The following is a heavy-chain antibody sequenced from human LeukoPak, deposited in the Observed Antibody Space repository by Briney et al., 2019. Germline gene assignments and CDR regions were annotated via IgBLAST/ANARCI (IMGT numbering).Heavy chain of an antibody. D-gene: IGHD4-23*01. CDR2: IKQDGSEK. CDR1: GFTFSSYW. J-gene: IGHJ4*02. Sequence: GGSLRLSCAASGFTFSSYWMSWVRQAPGKGLEWVANIKQDGSEKYYVDSVKGRFTISRDNAKNSLYLQMNSLRAEDTAVYYCARDSGVDYGGNSGYFDYWGQGTLVTVSS. V-gene: IGHV3-7*01. CDR3: ARDSGVDYGGNSGYFDY.